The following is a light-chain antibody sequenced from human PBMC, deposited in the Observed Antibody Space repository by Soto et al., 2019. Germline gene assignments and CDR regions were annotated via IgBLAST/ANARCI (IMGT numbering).Light chain of an antibody. CDR2: KAS. CDR1: QSISSW. J-gene: IGKJ1*01. V-gene: IGKV1-5*03. CDR3: QQYNSYSS. Sequence: DIEMTHSPSTLSASVGDRVTITCRASQSISSWLAWYQQKPGKAPKLLIYKASNLESGVPSRFSGSGSGNEFTLKISSLQPDDFATYYRQQYNSYSSFAQGTKVDIX.